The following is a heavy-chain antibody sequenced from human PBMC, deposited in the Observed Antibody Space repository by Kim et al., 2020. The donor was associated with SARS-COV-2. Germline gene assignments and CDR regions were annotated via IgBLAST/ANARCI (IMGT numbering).Heavy chain of an antibody. J-gene: IGHJ3*02. CDR3: TSVPGTTLAFWDAFHI. Sequence: SVKGRFTISRDDSKNTAYLQMNSLKTEDTAVYYCTSVPGTTLAFWDAFHIWGQGTMVTVSS. D-gene: IGHD1-1*01. V-gene: IGHV3-73*01.